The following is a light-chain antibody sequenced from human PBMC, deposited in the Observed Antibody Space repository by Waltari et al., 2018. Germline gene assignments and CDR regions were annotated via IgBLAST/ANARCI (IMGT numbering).Light chain of an antibody. V-gene: IGKV3-20*01. CDR1: QSVGKY. CDR3: QKYESLPAT. Sequence: EIVLTQSPGTLSLSPGERATLACRASQSVGKYLAWYQQKPGQAPRPLIYETYRRATGTPDRVSGSGSGTDFSLTISRLEPEDVAVYYCQKYESLPATFGQGTTVEIK. J-gene: IGKJ1*01. CDR2: ETY.